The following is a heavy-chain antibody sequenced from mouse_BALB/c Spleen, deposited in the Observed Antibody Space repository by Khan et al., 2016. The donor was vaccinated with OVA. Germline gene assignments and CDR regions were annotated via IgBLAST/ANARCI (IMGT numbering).Heavy chain of an antibody. Sequence: EVELVESGGGLVQPGGSRKLSCAASGFTFSSYGMHWVRQAPEKGLEWVAFISGDSSTIYYTDTVKGRFTISRDNPKNTLFLQMTSLMSEDTAMYYCAKSYYDGYYFDYWGPGTTRTVAS. CDR1: GFTFSSYG. D-gene: IGHD1-1*01. V-gene: IGHV5-17*02. J-gene: IGHJ2*01. CDR3: AKSYYDGYYFDY. CDR2: ISGDSSTI.